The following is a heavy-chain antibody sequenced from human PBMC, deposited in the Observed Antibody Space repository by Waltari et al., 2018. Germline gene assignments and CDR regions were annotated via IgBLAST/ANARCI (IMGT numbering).Heavy chain of an antibody. J-gene: IGHJ4*02. CDR1: GFTFSSYG. Sequence: QAQLVESGGDVVQPGRSLRLSCATSGFTFSSYGMHWVRQAPGKGLEWVAMMRYDGSKTYYADSVKGRFSISKDNSKNTLYLQMNSLRAEDTAVYFCVRDHRESADPKDYWGQGTLVSVSS. D-gene: IGHD1-26*01. CDR3: VRDHRESADPKDY. CDR2: MRYDGSKT. V-gene: IGHV3-33*01.